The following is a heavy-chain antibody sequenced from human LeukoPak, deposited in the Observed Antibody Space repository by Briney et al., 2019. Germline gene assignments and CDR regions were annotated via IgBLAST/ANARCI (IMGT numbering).Heavy chain of an antibody. Sequence: PPGGSLRLSCVASGVTLSNYAMSWARQAPGKGLEWVSGSSSGSGGNTYYADSVKGRFTISRDNSKNTLYLQMNSLRAEDTAVYYCAKDLGSSWSPGFDYWGQGTLVTVSS. D-gene: IGHD6-13*01. J-gene: IGHJ4*02. CDR2: SSSGSGGNT. V-gene: IGHV3-23*01. CDR1: GVTLSNYA. CDR3: AKDLGSSWSPGFDY.